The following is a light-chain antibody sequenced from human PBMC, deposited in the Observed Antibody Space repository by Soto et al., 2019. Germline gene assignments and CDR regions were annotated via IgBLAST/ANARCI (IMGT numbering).Light chain of an antibody. J-gene: IGKJ5*01. CDR3: QQRSNWPIT. V-gene: IGKV3D-20*02. CDR2: GAS. Sequence: ELVWAQAPVTMSLSPGERATLSCRASQSVSSSYLAWYQQKPGQAPRLLIYGASSRATGIPDRFSGSGSGTDFTLTISSLEPEDFAVYYCQQRSNWPITFGQGTRLE. CDR1: QSVSSSY.